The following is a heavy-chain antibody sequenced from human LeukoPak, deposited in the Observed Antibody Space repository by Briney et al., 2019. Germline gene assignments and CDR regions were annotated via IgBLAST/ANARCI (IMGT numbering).Heavy chain of an antibody. D-gene: IGHD6-13*01. V-gene: IGHV4-39*07. Sequence: SETLSLTCTVSGGSISSSSYYWGWIRQPPGKGLEWIGSIHYSGSTNYNPSLKSRVTISVDTSKNQISLKLRSVTAADTAVYYCARDRSSSWYWYNWFDPWGQGTLVTVSS. CDR1: GGSISSSSYY. CDR2: IHYSGST. CDR3: ARDRSSSWYWYNWFDP. J-gene: IGHJ5*02.